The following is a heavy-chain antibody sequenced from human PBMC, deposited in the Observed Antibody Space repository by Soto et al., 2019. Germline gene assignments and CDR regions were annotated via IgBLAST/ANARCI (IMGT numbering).Heavy chain of an antibody. Sequence: XESLSLSFAASGFTFGSHGMHWVRQAPGKGLEWVAVISYDETNEHYVDSVKGRFTISRDNSKSILYLQMNRLRPEDTAVYKCAKDIRNTISDYGMDVWGQGTTVTVSS. CDR2: ISYDETNE. CDR1: GFTFGSHG. D-gene: IGHD1-20*01. CDR3: AKDIRNTISDYGMDV. V-gene: IGHV3-30*18. J-gene: IGHJ6*02.